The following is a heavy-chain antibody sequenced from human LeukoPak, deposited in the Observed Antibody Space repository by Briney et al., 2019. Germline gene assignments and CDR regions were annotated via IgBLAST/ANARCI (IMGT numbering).Heavy chain of an antibody. Sequence: PSETLSLTCTVSGGSISTYYWSWIRQPPGKGLEWIGYIYYSGSTNYNPSLKSRVTISVDTSKNQFSLKLSSVTAADTAVYYCARRRGAYVGDGFDIWGQGTMVTVPS. CDR3: ARRRGAYVGDGFDI. CDR2: IYYSGST. CDR1: GGSISTYY. J-gene: IGHJ3*02. D-gene: IGHD1-26*01. V-gene: IGHV4-59*08.